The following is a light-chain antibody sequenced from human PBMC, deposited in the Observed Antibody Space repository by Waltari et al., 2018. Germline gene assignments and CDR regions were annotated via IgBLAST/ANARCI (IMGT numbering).Light chain of an antibody. CDR3: SSYAGNSVV. V-gene: IGLV2-23*02. CDR1: SRDLGRYNI. CDR2: EVF. J-gene: IGLJ3*02. Sequence: QSALTQPASLSGSPGHSITISCSGTSRDLGRYNIVSWYQQHPGKAPKLIIFEVFKRPSGVSNRFSGSKSGDTVSLTVSGLQADDEAEYFCSSYAGNSVVFGGGTKLTVL.